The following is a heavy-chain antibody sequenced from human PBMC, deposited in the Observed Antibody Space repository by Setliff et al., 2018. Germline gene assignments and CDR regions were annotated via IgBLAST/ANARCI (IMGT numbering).Heavy chain of an antibody. V-gene: IGHV4-31*03. Sequence: PSETLSLTCTVSGDSIRRGDYWSWIRQHPGKGLEWIGYIHHSGETFYNPSLRSRVIISVDTSKNQFSLKVTSLIAADTAVYYCARARDGIDFDYFDYWSRGTPVTVSS. CDR3: ARARDGIDFDYFDY. CDR1: GDSIRRGDY. J-gene: IGHJ4*02. CDR2: IHHSGET.